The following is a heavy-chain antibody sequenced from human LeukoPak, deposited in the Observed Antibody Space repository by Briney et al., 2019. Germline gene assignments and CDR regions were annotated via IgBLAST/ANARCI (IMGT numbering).Heavy chain of an antibody. CDR2: IIPIFGTA. V-gene: IGHV1-69*01. CDR3: ARDPFCGTSCYTPEYFQH. J-gene: IGHJ1*01. D-gene: IGHD2-2*02. Sequence: GSSVKVSYKASGGTFSSYAISWVRQAPGQGLEWMGGIIPIFGTANYAQKFQGRVTITADESTSTAYMELSSLRSEDTAVYYCARDPFCGTSCYTPEYFQHWGQGTLVTVSS. CDR1: GGTFSSYA.